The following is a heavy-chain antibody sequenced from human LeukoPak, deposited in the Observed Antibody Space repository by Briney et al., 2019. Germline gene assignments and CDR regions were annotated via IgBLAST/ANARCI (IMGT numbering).Heavy chain of an antibody. Sequence: TSETLSLTCNVSGGSISTYYWSWIRQPPGKGLEWIGYIYYSGSTNYNPSLQSRVTISVDRSKNQFSLKLSSVTATATVVSYCARDSNYYGSGGRPDAFDIWGQGTMVTVSS. J-gene: IGHJ3*02. CDR2: IYYSGST. CDR3: ARDSNYYGSGGRPDAFDI. D-gene: IGHD3-10*01. CDR1: GGSISTYY. V-gene: IGHV4-59*12.